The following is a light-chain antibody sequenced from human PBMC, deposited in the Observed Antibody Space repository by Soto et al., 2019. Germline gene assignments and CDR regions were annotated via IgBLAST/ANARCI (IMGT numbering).Light chain of an antibody. Sequence: DIVLTQSPATLSLSPGERATLSCRASQSVSRNLAWYQQKPGQAPRLLIYDASNRATGIPARFSGSGSGTVFALSISSRAPEKFTVVYREKGGKWPQLSFGGGTKVDVK. CDR1: QSVSRN. CDR2: DAS. V-gene: IGKV3-11*01. CDR3: EKGGKWPQLS. J-gene: IGKJ4*01.